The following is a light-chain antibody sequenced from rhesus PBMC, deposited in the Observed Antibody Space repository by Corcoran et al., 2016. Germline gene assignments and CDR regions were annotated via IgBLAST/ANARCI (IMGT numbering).Light chain of an antibody. CDR3: YQHSSGYT. J-gene: IGKJ1*01. Sequence: QVILTQSPATLSLSPGERATLSCRASQSVSSYLAWYQQKHWQAPRLLIHGASSRAHGIPDRFSGSGSGTDFTLPSSSLEPEDVRGYHCYQHSSGYTFGQGTKVEIK. V-gene: IGKV3-10*01. CDR1: QSVSSY. CDR2: GAS.